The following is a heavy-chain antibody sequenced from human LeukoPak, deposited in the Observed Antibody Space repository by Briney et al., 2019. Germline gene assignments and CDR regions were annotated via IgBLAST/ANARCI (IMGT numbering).Heavy chain of an antibody. Sequence: GGSLRLSCVASGFIFSNYWMSWVRQAPGKGLEWVANIKRDGSERYYVDSVKGRFTISRDNAKNSLYLQMSSLRAEDTAVYYCAGENWFAFDMWGQGTLVTVSS. D-gene: IGHD3-9*01. CDR1: GFIFSNYW. J-gene: IGHJ3*02. CDR2: IKRDGSER. V-gene: IGHV3-7*01. CDR3: AGENWFAFDM.